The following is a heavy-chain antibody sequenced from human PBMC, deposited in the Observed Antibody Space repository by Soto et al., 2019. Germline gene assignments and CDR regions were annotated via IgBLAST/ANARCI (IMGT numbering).Heavy chain of an antibody. CDR1: GGTFSDYA. J-gene: IGHJ4*02. V-gene: IGHV1-69*01. CDR3: ATWRSFSGSYCFDY. D-gene: IGHD1-26*01. CDR2: IIPMFSSS. Sequence: QVQLVQSGAEVKKPGSSVKVSCTASGGTFSDYAFSWVRQAPGQGLEWMGGIIPMFSSSSFAQKFQGRLTITADDSTSTAYMSLSSLGSADTAMYYCATWRSFSGSYCFDYWGQGTLISVSS.